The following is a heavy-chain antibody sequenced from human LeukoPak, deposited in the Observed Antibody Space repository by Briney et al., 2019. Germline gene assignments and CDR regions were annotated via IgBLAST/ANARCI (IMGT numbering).Heavy chain of an antibody. CDR2: ISSSSSYI. V-gene: IGHV3-21*01. D-gene: IGHD6-19*01. J-gene: IGHJ4*02. CDR3: ARDFLRSGYSSGWLDPL. CDR1: GFTFSSYS. Sequence: GGSLRLSCAASGFTFSSYSMNWVRQAPGKGLEWVSSISSSSSYIYYADSVKGRFTISRDNAKNPLYLQMNSLRAEDTAVYYCARDFLRSGYSSGWLDPLGGQGTLVTVSS.